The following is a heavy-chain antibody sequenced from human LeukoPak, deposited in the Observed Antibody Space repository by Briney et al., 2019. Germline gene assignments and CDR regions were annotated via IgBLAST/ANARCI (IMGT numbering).Heavy chain of an antibody. CDR2: ISHSGNT. CDR3: ARGAGWYEY. D-gene: IGHD6-19*01. Sequence: SETLSLTCTVSGGSISSYYWSWLRQPPGKGLEWIAYISHSGNTNYNPSLKSRVTISKDTSKNQFSLRLNSVTAADTAVYHCARGAGWYEYWGQGTLATVSS. J-gene: IGHJ4*02. V-gene: IGHV4-59*01. CDR1: GGSISSYY.